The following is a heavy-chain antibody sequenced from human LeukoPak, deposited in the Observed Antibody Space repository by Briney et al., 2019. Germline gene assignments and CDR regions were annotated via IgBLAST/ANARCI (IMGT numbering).Heavy chain of an antibody. CDR3: ARGKGDFPIDY. D-gene: IGHD3-10*01. J-gene: IGHJ4*02. Sequence: SETLSLTCTVSGGSVSSHYWSWIRQPPGKGLEWIGYIYYSGSTNYNPSLKSRVTISVDTSKNQFSLKLSSVTAADTAVYYCARGKGDFPIDYWGQGTLVTVSS. V-gene: IGHV4-59*02. CDR1: GGSVSSHY. CDR2: IYYSGST.